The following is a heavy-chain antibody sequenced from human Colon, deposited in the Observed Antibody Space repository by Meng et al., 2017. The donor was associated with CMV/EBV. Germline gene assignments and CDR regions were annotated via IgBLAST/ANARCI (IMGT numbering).Heavy chain of an antibody. CDR3: AKPERF. CDR2: INPNNGNT. D-gene: IGHD3-3*01. CDR1: GYTFTANY. V-gene: IGHV1-2*02. Sequence: ASGPVSVTASGYTFTANYIHWVRQAPGQGLEWMGWINPNNGNTNYAQKFQGRVTMTRDTSINTAYMEIMTLRFDDTAIYYCAKPERFWGQGTLVTVSS. J-gene: IGHJ4*02.